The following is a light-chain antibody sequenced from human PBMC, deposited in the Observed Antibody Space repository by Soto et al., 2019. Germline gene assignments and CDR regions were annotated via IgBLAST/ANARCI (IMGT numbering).Light chain of an antibody. CDR3: QQYGSSPNT. Sequence: ETVLTQSPGTLSLSPGDRATLSCRASQSIRSTFLAWYQHKAGQTPRLLIYDAASRATDIPDRFSGSGSGTEFTLTISRLEPEDSAVYYCQQYGSSPNTFGQGTKLEI. CDR1: QSIRSTF. CDR2: DAA. V-gene: IGKV3-20*01. J-gene: IGKJ2*01.